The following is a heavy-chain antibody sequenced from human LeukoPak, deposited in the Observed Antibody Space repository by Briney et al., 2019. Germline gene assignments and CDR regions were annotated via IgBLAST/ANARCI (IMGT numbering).Heavy chain of an antibody. Sequence: RGSLRLSCAASGFTFSTYAMSWVRQAPGKGLGWVSTISGNGVSTYYANSVKGRFTISRDNSKNTLWLQMNSLRAEDTALYYCAKPQYDSSWYYFDYWGQGTLVTVS. CDR1: GFTFSTYA. D-gene: IGHD6-13*01. J-gene: IGHJ4*02. V-gene: IGHV3-23*01. CDR2: ISGNGVST. CDR3: AKPQYDSSWYYFDY.